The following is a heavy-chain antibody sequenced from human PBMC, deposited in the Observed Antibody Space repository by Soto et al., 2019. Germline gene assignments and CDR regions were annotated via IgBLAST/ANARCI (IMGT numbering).Heavy chain of an antibody. CDR1: GGSISGYC. CDR2: ISYTGST. V-gene: IGHV4-59*01. Sequence: SETLSLTCTVSGGSISGYCRSWMRPPPGKGLEWIAYISYTGSTNYNPSLKSRVTISVDMSKNQFSLRLGSVTSADTAVYYCARDRSDNLNSYDAFDAWGQGKMVTVSS. J-gene: IGHJ3*01. D-gene: IGHD1-1*01. CDR3: ARDRSDNLNSYDAFDA.